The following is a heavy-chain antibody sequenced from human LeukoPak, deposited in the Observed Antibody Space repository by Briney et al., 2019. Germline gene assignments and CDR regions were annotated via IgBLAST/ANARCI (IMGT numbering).Heavy chain of an antibody. CDR2: IRYDGSNK. CDR1: GFTFSSYG. J-gene: IGHJ4*02. V-gene: IGHV3-30*02. CDR3: AKDGDVEQWLVRAFDY. D-gene: IGHD6-19*01. Sequence: GGSLGLSCAASGFTFSSYGMHWVRQAPGKGLEWVAFIRYDGSNKYYADSVKGRFTISRDNTKNTLYLQMNSLRPEDTAVYYCAKDGDVEQWLVRAFDYWGQGTLVTVSS.